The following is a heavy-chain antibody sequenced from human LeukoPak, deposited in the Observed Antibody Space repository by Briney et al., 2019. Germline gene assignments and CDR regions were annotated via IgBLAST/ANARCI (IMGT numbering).Heavy chain of an antibody. Sequence: PGRSLRLSCAASGFTFSSYAMHWVRQAPGKGLEWVAVISYDGSNKYYADSVKGRFTISRDNSKNTLYLQMNSLRTEDTAVYYCARVSNWNDGNYWGQGTLVTVSS. D-gene: IGHD1-20*01. V-gene: IGHV3-30-3*01. CDR2: ISYDGSNK. CDR3: ARVSNWNDGNY. CDR1: GFTFSSYA. J-gene: IGHJ4*02.